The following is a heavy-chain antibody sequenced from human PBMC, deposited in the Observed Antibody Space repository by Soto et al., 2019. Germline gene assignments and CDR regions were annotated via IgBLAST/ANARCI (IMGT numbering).Heavy chain of an antibody. Sequence: QVQLQQWGAGLLKPSETLSLTCAVYGKSLSGYYWSWIRQPPGKALEWIGEINHSGNTNYNPSLKNRFTISVDTSKNHLFLNLSSVTAADTAMYYCARHHVRGRTIAGAAEFWGQGTLVTVAS. V-gene: IGHV4-34*01. CDR2: INHSGNT. J-gene: IGHJ4*02. D-gene: IGHD1-26*01. CDR3: ARHHVRGRTIAGAAEF. CDR1: GKSLSGYY.